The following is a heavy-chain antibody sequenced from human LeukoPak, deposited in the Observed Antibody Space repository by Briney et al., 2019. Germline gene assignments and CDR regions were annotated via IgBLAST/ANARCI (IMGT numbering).Heavy chain of an antibody. D-gene: IGHD3-22*01. CDR1: GFTFSSYA. CDR3: ARAYDSSAGDAFDI. V-gene: IGHV3-30-3*01. J-gene: IGHJ3*02. CDR2: ISYDGSNK. Sequence: GGSLRLSCAASGFTFSSYAMHWVRQAPGKGLEWVAVISYDGSNKYYADSVKGRFTISRDNSKNTLYLQMNSLRAEDTAVYYCARAYDSSAGDAFDIWGQGTMVTVSS.